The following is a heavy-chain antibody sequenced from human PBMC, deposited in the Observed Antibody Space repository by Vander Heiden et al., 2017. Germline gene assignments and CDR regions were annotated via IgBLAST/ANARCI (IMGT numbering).Heavy chain of an antibody. J-gene: IGHJ4*02. V-gene: IGHV3-21*01. CDR2: ISSSSSYI. Sequence: EVQLVESGGGLVKPGGSLRLSCAASGFTFSSYSMNWVRQAPGKGLEWVSSISSSSSYIYYADPVKGRFTISRDNAKNSLYLQMNSLRAEDTAVYYCARDSVIYNWNDQLVEDWGQGTLVTVSS. D-gene: IGHD1-20*01. CDR1: GFTFSSYS. CDR3: ARDSVIYNWNDQLVED.